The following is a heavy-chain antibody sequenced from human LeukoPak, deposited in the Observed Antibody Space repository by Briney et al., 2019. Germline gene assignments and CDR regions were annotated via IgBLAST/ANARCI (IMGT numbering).Heavy chain of an antibody. CDR2: ISGSGGST. V-gene: IGHV3-23*01. Sequence: PGGSLRLSCAASGFTFSSYAMSWVRQAPGKGLEWVSAISGSGGSTYYADSVKGRFTISRDNSKNTLYLQMNSLRAEDTAVYYCARVGGYSYGYAFDYWGQGTLVTVSS. D-gene: IGHD5-18*01. CDR3: ARVGGYSYGYAFDY. J-gene: IGHJ4*02. CDR1: GFTFSSYA.